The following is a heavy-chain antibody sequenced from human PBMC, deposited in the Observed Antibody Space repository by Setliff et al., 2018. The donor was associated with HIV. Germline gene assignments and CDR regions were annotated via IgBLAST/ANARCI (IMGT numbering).Heavy chain of an antibody. CDR1: GDTFSNYA. CDR2: IIPIFGTA. V-gene: IGHV1-69*06. J-gene: IGHJ4*01. CDR3: ARVFYYSAGSYSLDY. Sequence: VKVSCKASGDTFSNYAISWVRQAPGQGLEWMGGIIPIFGTANYAQKFEGRVTITADKSTSTAYMEVNSLRFEDTAGYYCARVFYYSAGSYSLDYWGQETLVTV. D-gene: IGHD3-10*01.